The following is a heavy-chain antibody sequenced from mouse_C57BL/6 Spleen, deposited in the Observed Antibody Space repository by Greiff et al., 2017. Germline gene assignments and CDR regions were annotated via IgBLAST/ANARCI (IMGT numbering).Heavy chain of an antibody. CDR3: ATITTVVATNYFDY. J-gene: IGHJ2*01. CDR2: IDPNSGGT. Sequence: QVHVKQPGAELVKPGASVKLSCKASGYTFTSYWMHWVKQRPGRGLEWIGRIDPNSGGTKYNEKFKSKATLTVDKPSSTAYMQLSSLTSEDSAVYYCATITTVVATNYFDYWGQGTTLTVSS. V-gene: IGHV1-72*01. D-gene: IGHD1-1*01. CDR1: GYTFTSYW.